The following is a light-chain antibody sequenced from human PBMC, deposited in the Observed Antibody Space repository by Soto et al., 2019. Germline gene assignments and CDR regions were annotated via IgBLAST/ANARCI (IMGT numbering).Light chain of an antibody. CDR1: QSINNY. Sequence: IQMTQPPSSLSASVGDRVTITCRASQSINNYLSWYQQKSGKAPDRLIFAASTLASGVPSRFSGSGSGTDFSLSIRSLQPEDSATYYCLHDYNYPRTFGQGTKVDIK. CDR2: AAS. V-gene: IGKV1-6*01. CDR3: LHDYNYPRT. J-gene: IGKJ1*01.